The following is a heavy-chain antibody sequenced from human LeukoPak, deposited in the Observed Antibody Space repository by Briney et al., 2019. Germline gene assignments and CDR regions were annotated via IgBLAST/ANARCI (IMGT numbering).Heavy chain of an antibody. J-gene: IGHJ3*02. D-gene: IGHD3-16*02. CDR1: GGSISRYY. Sequence: SETLSLTCTVSGGSISRYYWSWIRQPAGKGLEWIGRIYTSGSTNYNPSLKSRVTMSVDTSKNQFSLKLSSVTAADTAVYYCARDHLEWELSETNAFDIWGQGTMVTVSS. CDR2: IYTSGST. CDR3: ARDHLEWELSETNAFDI. V-gene: IGHV4-4*07.